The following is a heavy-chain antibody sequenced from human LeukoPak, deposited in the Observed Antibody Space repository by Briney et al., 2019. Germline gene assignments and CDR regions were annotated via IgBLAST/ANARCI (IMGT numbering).Heavy chain of an antibody. J-gene: IGHJ4*02. CDR1: GYTFTSYY. V-gene: IGHV1-46*01. CDR2: INPSGGST. D-gene: IGHD3-3*01. Sequence: ASVKVTCKASGYTFTSYYMHWARQAPGQGLEWMGIINPSGGSTSYAQKFQGRVTMTRDTSTSTVYMELSSLRSEDTAVYYCARGFLLTIFGVVNFDYWGQGTLVTVSS. CDR3: ARGFLLTIFGVVNFDY.